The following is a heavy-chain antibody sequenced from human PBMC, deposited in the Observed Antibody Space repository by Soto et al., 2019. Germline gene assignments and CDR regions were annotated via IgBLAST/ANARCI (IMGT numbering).Heavy chain of an antibody. V-gene: IGHV4-59*01. D-gene: IGHD5-12*01. CDR3: ARTIVATITGYFDY. J-gene: IGHJ4*02. CDR2: IYYSGST. Sequence: PSETLSLTCTVSGGSISSYYWSWIRQSPGKGLEWIGYIYYSGSTNYNPSLKSRVTISVDTSKNQFSLKLSSVTAADTAVYYCARTIVATITGYFDYWGQGTLVTVSS. CDR1: GGSISSYY.